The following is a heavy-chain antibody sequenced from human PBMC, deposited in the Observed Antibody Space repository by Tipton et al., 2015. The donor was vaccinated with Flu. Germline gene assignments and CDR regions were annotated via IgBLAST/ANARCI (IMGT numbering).Heavy chain of an antibody. V-gene: IGHV3-73*01. Sequence: VQLVQSGGGLVQPGGSLKLSCEASGFTFSASAMQWVRQASGRGFEWLGRIRSKADAYATTYAASVKGRFTISRDDSKNTAYLQMNSVKTEDTALYFCTGDYVNSDYWGQGTLVTVFS. CDR1: GFTFSASA. CDR3: TGDYVNSDY. D-gene: IGHD4-17*01. CDR2: IRSKADAYAT. J-gene: IGHJ4*02.